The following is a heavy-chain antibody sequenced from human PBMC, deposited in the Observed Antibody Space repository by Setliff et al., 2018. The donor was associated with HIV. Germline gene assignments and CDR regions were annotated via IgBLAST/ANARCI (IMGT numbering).Heavy chain of an antibody. CDR3: AGGYFDIVGDGRSFDYNTDGLDV. V-gene: IGHV4-61*08. Sequence: PSETLSLTCTVSGVSVSSGGYYWSWIRQPPGKGLEWIGSIYANRNINYNPSLETRIAMSIDTSRNQFSLKLTSVTVADTAIYYCAGGYFDIVGDGRSFDYNTDGLDVWGQGTTVTVSS. D-gene: IGHD3-9*01. CDR2: IYANRNI. CDR1: GVSVSSGGYY. J-gene: IGHJ6*02.